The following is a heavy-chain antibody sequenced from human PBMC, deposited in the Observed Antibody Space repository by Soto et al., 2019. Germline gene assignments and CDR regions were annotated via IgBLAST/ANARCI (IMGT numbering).Heavy chain of an antibody. J-gene: IGHJ6*02. CDR1: GFTFSGYS. V-gene: IGHV3-48*02. Sequence: EVQLVESGGGLVQPGGSLRLSCAASGFTFSGYSMNWVRQAPGKGLEWVSYISSSSSTIYYADSVKGRFTISRDNAKNSLYLQMNSLRDEDTAVYYCARDIGCSGGSCYYYGMDVWGQGTTVTVSS. CDR2: ISSSSSTI. CDR3: ARDIGCSGGSCYYYGMDV. D-gene: IGHD2-15*01.